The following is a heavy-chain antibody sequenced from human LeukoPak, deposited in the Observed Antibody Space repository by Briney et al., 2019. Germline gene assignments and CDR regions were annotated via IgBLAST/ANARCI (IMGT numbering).Heavy chain of an antibody. CDR1: GGSMSSGSYS. J-gene: IGHJ4*02. CDR2: IYHSGST. D-gene: IGHD3-22*01. Sequence: PSQTLSLTCTVSGGSMSSGSYSWSWIRQPPGKGLEWIGYIYHSGSTYYNPSLKSRVTISVDRSKKQFSLKLSSVTAADTAVYYCARGVYYDSSGYFFDYWGQGTLVTVSS. CDR3: ARGVYYDSSGYFFDY. V-gene: IGHV4-30-2*01.